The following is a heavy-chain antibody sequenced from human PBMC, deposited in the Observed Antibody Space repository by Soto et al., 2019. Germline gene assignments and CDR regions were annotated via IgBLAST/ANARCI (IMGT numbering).Heavy chain of an antibody. V-gene: IGHV5-51*01. J-gene: IGHJ6*02. CDR3: ARNPPIGDFWSGYFIQGYYGMDV. CDR2: IYPGDSDT. D-gene: IGHD3-3*01. CDR1: GYSFTSYW. Sequence: GESLKISCKGSGYSFTSYWIGWVRQMPGKGLEWMGIIYPGDSDTRYSPSFQGQVTISADKSISTAYLQWSSLKASDTAMYYCARNPPIGDFWSGYFIQGYYGMDVWGQGTTVTVSS.